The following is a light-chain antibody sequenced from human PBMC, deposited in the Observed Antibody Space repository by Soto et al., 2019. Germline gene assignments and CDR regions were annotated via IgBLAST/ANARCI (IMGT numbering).Light chain of an antibody. J-gene: IGKJ1*01. CDR3: QHYNSYSEA. V-gene: IGKV1-5*03. CDR1: QIISSW. Sequence: DIQMTQSPSTLSASVGDTVTITCRASQIISSWLAWYQQKPGKAPKFLIYKVSTLKSGVPSRFSGSGSGTEFTLTISSLQPDDFATYYCQHYNSYSEAFGQGTKV. CDR2: KVS.